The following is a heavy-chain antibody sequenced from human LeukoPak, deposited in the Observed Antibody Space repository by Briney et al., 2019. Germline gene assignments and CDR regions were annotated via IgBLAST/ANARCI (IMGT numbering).Heavy chain of an antibody. CDR2: ISSSSSTI. V-gene: IGHV3-48*02. D-gene: IGHD4-17*01. Sequence: GGSLRLSCAASGFTFSSYSMNWVRQAPGKGLEWVSYISSSSSTIYYADSVKGRFTISRDNAKNSLYLQMNSLRDEDTAVYYCARYGDDYEGKNDAFDIWGQGTMVTVSS. J-gene: IGHJ3*02. CDR1: GFTFSSYS. CDR3: ARYGDDYEGKNDAFDI.